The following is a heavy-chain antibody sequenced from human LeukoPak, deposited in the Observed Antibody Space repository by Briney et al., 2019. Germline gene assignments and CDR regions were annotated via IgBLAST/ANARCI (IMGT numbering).Heavy chain of an antibody. CDR3: AKKYTGNYQYDS. CDR2: VGSTGDVT. V-gene: IGHV3-23*01. J-gene: IGHJ4*02. Sequence: GGSLRLSCAASGFTFSSHAMSWVRQAPGKGLEWVSVVGSTGDVTFYSDSVKGRFTISRDNSRNMLYLQMNSLRAEDTAVYYCAKKYTGNYQYDSWGQGTLVTVSS. CDR1: GFTFSSHA. D-gene: IGHD3-9*01.